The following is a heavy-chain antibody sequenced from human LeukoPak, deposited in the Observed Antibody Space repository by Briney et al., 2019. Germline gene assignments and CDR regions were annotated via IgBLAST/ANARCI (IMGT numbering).Heavy chain of an antibody. Sequence: SETLSLTCAVYGGSFSGYYWSWIRQPPGKGLEWIGEINHSGSTNYNPSLKSRVTISVDTSKNQFSLKLSSVTAADTAVYYCARGRLRIAAAVDYWGQGTLVTVSS. D-gene: IGHD6-13*01. CDR1: GGSFSGYY. J-gene: IGHJ4*02. CDR2: INHSGST. CDR3: ARGRLRIAAAVDY. V-gene: IGHV4-34*01.